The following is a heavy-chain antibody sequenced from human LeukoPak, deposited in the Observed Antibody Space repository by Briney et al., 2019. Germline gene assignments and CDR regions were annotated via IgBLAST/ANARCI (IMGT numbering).Heavy chain of an antibody. D-gene: IGHD1-26*01. V-gene: IGHV4-34*01. CDR3: ARGRGIVGATEDEYYFDY. CDR1: GGSFSGYY. Sequence: SETLSLTCAVYGGSFSGYYWSWIRQPPGKGLEWIGEINHSRSSNYNPSLKSRVTISVDTSKNQFSLRLSSVTAADTAVYYCARGRGIVGATEDEYYFDYWGQGTLVTVSS. J-gene: IGHJ4*02. CDR2: INHSRSS.